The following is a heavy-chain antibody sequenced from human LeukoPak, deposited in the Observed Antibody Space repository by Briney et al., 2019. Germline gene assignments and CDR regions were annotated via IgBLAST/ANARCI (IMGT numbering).Heavy chain of an antibody. Sequence: GGSLRLSCEASGFSLSGSWMHWVRQAPGKGLMWVSQSKYDGSTKSYAASVRGRFTISRDNSKNTLYLHMDSLRAEDTAVYYCARSDYFHNWGQGTMVVVSA. J-gene: IGHJ3*01. CDR3: ARSDYFHN. V-gene: IGHV3-74*01. CDR1: GFSLSGSW. D-gene: IGHD2/OR15-2a*01. CDR2: SKYDGSTK.